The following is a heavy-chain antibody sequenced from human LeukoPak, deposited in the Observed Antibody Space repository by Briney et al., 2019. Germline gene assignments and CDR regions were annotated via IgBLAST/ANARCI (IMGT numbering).Heavy chain of an antibody. CDR3: ARGGPYDSSGDFDY. D-gene: IGHD3-22*01. CDR1: GYTFTSYG. Sequence: ASVKVSCKASGYTFTSYGISWVRQAPGQGLEWMGWISAYNGNTNYAQKFQGRVTITTDESTSTAYMELSSLRSEDTAVYYCARGGPYDSSGDFDYWGQGTLVTVSS. CDR2: ISAYNGNT. V-gene: IGHV1-18*01. J-gene: IGHJ4*02.